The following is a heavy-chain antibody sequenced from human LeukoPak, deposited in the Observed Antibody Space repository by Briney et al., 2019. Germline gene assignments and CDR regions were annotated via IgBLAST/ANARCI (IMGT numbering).Heavy chain of an antibody. Sequence: GGSLRLSCAASGFTFSSYEMNWVRQAPGKGLEWVSYISSSGSTIYYADSVKGRFTISRNNAKNSLYLQMNSLRAEDTAVYYCAPGHSSYDYWGQGTLVTVSS. D-gene: IGHD6-6*01. CDR2: ISSSGSTI. V-gene: IGHV3-48*03. CDR1: GFTFSSYE. J-gene: IGHJ4*02. CDR3: APGHSSYDY.